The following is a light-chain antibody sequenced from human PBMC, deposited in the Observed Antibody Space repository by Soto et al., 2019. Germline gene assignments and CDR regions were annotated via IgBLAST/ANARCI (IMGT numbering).Light chain of an antibody. CDR2: GAS. CDR3: QQYGSSLLT. V-gene: IGKV3-20*01. J-gene: IGKJ4*01. Sequence: EIVLTQSPGTLSLSPGERATLSCRASQSVSSSYLAWYQQKPGQAPRLLTYGASSRATGIPDRFSGSGSGTDFSLTISRLEPEDFAVYYWQQYGSSLLTFGGGTKVEIK. CDR1: QSVSSSY.